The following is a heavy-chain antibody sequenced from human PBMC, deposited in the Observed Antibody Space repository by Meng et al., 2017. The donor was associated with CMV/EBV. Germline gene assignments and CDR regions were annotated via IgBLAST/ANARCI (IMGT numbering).Heavy chain of an antibody. CDR2: INPNSGGT. CDR3: ARARITMVRGVIGYYYYGMDV. J-gene: IGHJ6*02. CDR1: GYTFTGYY. D-gene: IGHD3-10*01. Sequence: ASVKVSCKASGYTFTGYYMHWVRQAPGQGLEWMGWINPNSGGTNYAQKFQGRVTMTRDTSTSTVYMELSSLRSEDTAVYYCARARITMVRGVIGYYYYGMDVWGQGTTVTVSS. V-gene: IGHV1-2*02.